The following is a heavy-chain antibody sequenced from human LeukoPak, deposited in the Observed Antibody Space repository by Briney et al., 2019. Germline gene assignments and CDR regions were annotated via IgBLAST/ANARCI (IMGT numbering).Heavy chain of an antibody. CDR1: GGSINSYY. CDR2: IYYSGST. D-gene: IGHD5-18*01. V-gene: IGHV4-59*01. CDR3: ARDGDTAMVEGGYFDY. Sequence: SETLSLTCTVSGGSINSYYWSWLRQPPGKGLEWIGYIYYSGSTNYNPSLKSRVTISVDTSKNQFSLKLSSVTAADTAVYYCARDGDTAMVEGGYFDYWGQGTLVTVSS. J-gene: IGHJ4*02.